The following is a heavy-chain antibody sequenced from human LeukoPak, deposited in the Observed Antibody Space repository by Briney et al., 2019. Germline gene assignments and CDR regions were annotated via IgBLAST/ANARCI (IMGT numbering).Heavy chain of an antibody. J-gene: IGHJ3*02. CDR2: IYPDDSDT. V-gene: IGHV5-51*01. CDR3: AMRYCSGGICSSGAFDI. CDR1: GHSFTNFW. Sequence: GESLKISCKGSGHSFTNFWIGWVRQMPGKGLEWMGIIYPDDSDTRYSPSFQGQVTISADKSISTAYLQWNSLKASDTAMYYCAMRYCSGGICSSGAFDIWGQGTMVTVSS. D-gene: IGHD2-15*01.